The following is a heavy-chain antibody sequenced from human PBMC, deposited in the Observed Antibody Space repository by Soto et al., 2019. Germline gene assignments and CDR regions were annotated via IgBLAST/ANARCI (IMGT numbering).Heavy chain of an antibody. J-gene: IGHJ3*02. V-gene: IGHV4-39*01. CDR1: GGSISSSSYY. CDR3: AMWQRAGADWVAFDI. D-gene: IGHD6-19*01. Sequence: QLQLQESGPGLVKPSETLSLTCTVSGGSISSSSYYWGWIRQPPGKGLEWIGSIYYSGSTYYNPSLKSRVTRSVDTSKNQFSLTLSPVTAADTAVYYCAMWQRAGADWVAFDIWGQGTMVTASS. CDR2: IYYSGST.